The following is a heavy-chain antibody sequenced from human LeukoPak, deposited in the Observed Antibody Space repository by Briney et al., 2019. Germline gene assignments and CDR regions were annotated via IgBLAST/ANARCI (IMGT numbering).Heavy chain of an antibody. CDR3: VKDNPLDY. V-gene: IGHV3-30*02. CDR1: GFTFSNYG. J-gene: IGHJ4*02. Sequence: PGGSLGLSCGASGFTFSNYGMLWVRQAPGKGLEWVAFIRYDGNNKLYADSMKGRFTISRDNSKNTLYLHINSLRADDTAVYYCVKDNPLDYWGQGTLVIVSS. D-gene: IGHD1-14*01. CDR2: IRYDGNNK.